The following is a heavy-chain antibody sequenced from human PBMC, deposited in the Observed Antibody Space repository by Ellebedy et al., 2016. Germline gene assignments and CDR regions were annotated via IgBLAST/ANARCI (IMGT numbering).Heavy chain of an antibody. J-gene: IGHJ4*02. D-gene: IGHD2/OR15-2a*01. Sequence: ASVKVSXKASGYTFTGYYIHWVRQAPGQGLEWMGWINPDSGGTHYAQKFQGRLTMTRDTSISTAYMELSRLRSDDTAVYYCARVLPSDYWGQGTLVTVSS. V-gene: IGHV1-2*02. CDR2: INPDSGGT. CDR1: GYTFTGYY. CDR3: ARVLPSDY.